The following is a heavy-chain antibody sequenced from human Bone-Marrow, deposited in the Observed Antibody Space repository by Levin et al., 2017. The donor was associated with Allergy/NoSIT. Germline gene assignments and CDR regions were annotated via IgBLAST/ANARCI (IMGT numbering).Heavy chain of an antibody. D-gene: IGHD6-13*01. CDR2: ITWDSETI. Sequence: HWVRQAPGKGLEWVSGITWDSETIRYADSVRGRFTISRDNARNSLYLQMNSLRAEDTAFYFCAKAAAGGIIDCWGQGTLVTVTS. J-gene: IGHJ4*02. CDR3: AKAAAGGIIDC. V-gene: IGHV3-9*01.